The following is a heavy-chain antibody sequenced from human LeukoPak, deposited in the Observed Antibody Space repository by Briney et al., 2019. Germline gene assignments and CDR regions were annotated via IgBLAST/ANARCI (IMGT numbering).Heavy chain of an antibody. CDR2: IYISGSP. V-gene: IGHV4-61*02. J-gene: IGHJ4*02. CDR1: GGSISSGSYY. D-gene: IGHD1-26*01. CDR3: ARSPRLRRYGYGPWELPVSYFDN. Sequence: ASETLSLTCTVSGGSISSGSYYWTWNRQPAGKGLEYIGRIYISGSPSYNPSLKSRVTISVDTSKNQFPLKLSSVTAAESAVYYCARSPRLRRYGYGPWELPVSYFDNWGQGTLVTVSS.